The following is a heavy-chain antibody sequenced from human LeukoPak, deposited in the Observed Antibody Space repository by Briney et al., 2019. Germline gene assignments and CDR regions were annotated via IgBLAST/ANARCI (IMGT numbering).Heavy chain of an antibody. CDR3: AKGKDSGYDPLNDY. CDR1: GFTFSSYA. Sequence: GGSLRLSCAASGFTFSSYAMSWVRQAPGKGLEWVSAISGSGGSTYYADSVKGRFTISRDNSKNTLYLQMNSLRAEDTAVYYCAKGKDSGYDPLNDYWGQGTLVTVSS. D-gene: IGHD5-12*01. CDR2: ISGSGGST. V-gene: IGHV3-23*01. J-gene: IGHJ4*02.